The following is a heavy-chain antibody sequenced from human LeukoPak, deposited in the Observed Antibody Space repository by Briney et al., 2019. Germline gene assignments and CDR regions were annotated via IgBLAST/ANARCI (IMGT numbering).Heavy chain of an antibody. V-gene: IGHV3-43*01. J-gene: IGHJ6*03. CDR2: ISWDADDT. Sequence: GGSLRLSCAASGFTFDDYTMHWVRQAPGKGLEWVSLISWDADDTYYADSVKGRFTISRDNSKKSLYLQMNSLRTEDTALYYCAKGPRYCSGGTCLYYYHYMDVWGKGTTVTVSS. CDR1: GFTFDDYT. D-gene: IGHD2-15*01. CDR3: AKGPRYCSGGTCLYYYHYMDV.